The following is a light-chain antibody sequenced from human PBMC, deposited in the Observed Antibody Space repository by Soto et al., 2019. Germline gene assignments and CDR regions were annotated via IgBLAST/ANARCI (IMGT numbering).Light chain of an antibody. CDR2: WAS. V-gene: IGKV4-1*01. Sequence: DTLMTQSPASLAVSLGERATINCKCTQSWSYRSNNKNYLVWYQQKPGQPPRFLIYWASTRESGVPDRFSGSGSGTDFTLTISSLQAEDVAVYYCQQYYITPLTFGGGTKVDIK. J-gene: IGKJ4*01. CDR3: QQYYITPLT. CDR1: QSWSYRSNNKNY.